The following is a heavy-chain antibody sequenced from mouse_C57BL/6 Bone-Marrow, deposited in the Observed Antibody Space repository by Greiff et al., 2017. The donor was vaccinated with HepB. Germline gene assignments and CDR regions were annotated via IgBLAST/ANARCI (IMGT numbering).Heavy chain of an antibody. V-gene: IGHV5-6*01. CDR1: GFTFSSYG. CDR3: AGHDYYGSRGWYFDV. J-gene: IGHJ1*03. Sequence: EVKLQESGGDLVKPGGSLKLSCAASGFTFSSYGMSWVRQTPDKRLEWVATISSGGSYTYYPDSVKGRFTISRDNAKNTLYLQMSSLKSEDTAMYYCAGHDYYGSRGWYFDVWGTGTTVTVSS. D-gene: IGHD1-1*01. CDR2: ISSGGSYT.